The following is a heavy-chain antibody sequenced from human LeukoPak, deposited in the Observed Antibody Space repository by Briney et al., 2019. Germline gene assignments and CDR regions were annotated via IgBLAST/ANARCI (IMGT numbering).Heavy chain of an antibody. Sequence: PSETLSLTCTVSGGSISSYHWSWIRQPPGKGLEWIGYFYDTGSTNYNPSLKSRVTISVDTSKNQFSLKLSSVTAADTAVYYCARGRSLPPAIGIIYYIDYWGQGTRVTVSS. V-gene: IGHV4-59*01. J-gene: IGHJ4*02. D-gene: IGHD2-2*02. CDR1: GGSISSYH. CDR2: FYDTGST. CDR3: ARGRSLPPAIGIIYYIDY.